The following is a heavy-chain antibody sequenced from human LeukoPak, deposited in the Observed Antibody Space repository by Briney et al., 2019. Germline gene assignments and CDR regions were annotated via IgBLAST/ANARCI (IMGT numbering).Heavy chain of an antibody. Sequence: PSQTLSLTCTVSGGSISSGGYYWSWIRQHPGKGLEWIGYIYYSGSTYYNPSLKSRVTISVDRSKNQFSLKLSSVTAADTAVYYCARLYYDSSGYYLVSTWGQGTLVTVSS. D-gene: IGHD3-22*01. CDR1: GGSISSGGYY. V-gene: IGHV4-31*03. CDR3: ARLYYDSSGYYLVST. J-gene: IGHJ5*02. CDR2: IYYSGST.